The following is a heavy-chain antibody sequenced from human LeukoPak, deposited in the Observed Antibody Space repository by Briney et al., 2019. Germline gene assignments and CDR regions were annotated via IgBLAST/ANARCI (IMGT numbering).Heavy chain of an antibody. D-gene: IGHD6-19*01. CDR2: ISLNGDTT. V-gene: IGHV3-23*01. CDR1: GFSVISYG. J-gene: IGHJ4*02. Sequence: GGSLRLSCAVSGFSVISYGMSWVRQAPGKGLEWISAISLNGDTTYYADSVKGRFIISRDNSENKLYLQMNSLRTEDTAVYYCAQGYSSGWFPYWGQGSLVSVSS. CDR3: AQGYSSGWFPY.